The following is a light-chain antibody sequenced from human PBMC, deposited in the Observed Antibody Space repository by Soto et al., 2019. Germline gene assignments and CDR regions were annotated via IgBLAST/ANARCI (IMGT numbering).Light chain of an antibody. CDR1: QSISGY. CDR3: QQSYSTPWT. V-gene: IGKV1-39*01. Sequence: DIQMTQSPSSLSGSAGDRVTITCRASQSISGYLNWYQQKPGKAPKVLMYGTSISQTGVSSRFSGRGSGTDFTLTINSLQPEDFATYYCQQSYSTPWTFGQGTKVEIK. J-gene: IGKJ1*01. CDR2: GTS.